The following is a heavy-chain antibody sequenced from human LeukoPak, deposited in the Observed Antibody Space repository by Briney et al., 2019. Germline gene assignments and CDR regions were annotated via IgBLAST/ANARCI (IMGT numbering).Heavy chain of an antibody. V-gene: IGHV3-48*03. D-gene: IGHD2-2*01. CDR3: AGPACLRGAYCSTNF. J-gene: IGHJ4*02. Sequence: PGGSLTLPCAASGFTFIIYEMNWVRQAPGKGLEWVSYISSGRSNTMDDEESVKGRYTISRDDGKNSLYLQMNSVRAEDTAVYCCAGPACLRGAYCSTNFWRQGTLVSVSS. CDR1: GFTFIIYE. CDR2: ISSGRSNTM.